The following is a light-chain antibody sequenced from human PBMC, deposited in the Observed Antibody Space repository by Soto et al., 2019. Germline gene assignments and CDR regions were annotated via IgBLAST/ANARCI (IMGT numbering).Light chain of an antibody. V-gene: IGKV4-1*01. CDR1: QSILFPSDNKNY. CDR3: QQHYTTPRT. Sequence: DIVMTQSPDSLAVSLGERATIHCKSSQSILFPSDNKNYLAWYQQKSGQPPRLLIYWASTWESGVPDRFSGRGSGTDFSLTISSLEAEDVAVYYCQQHYTTPRTFGQGTKVDIK. J-gene: IGKJ1*01. CDR2: WAS.